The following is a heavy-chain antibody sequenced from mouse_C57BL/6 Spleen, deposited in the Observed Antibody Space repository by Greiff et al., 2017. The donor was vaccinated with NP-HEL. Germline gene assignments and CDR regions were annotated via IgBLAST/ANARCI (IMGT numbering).Heavy chain of an antibody. D-gene: IGHD2-3*01. J-gene: IGHJ3*01. Sequence: EVQGVEPGEGLVKPGGSLKLSCAASGFTFSSYAMSWVRQTPEKRLEWVAYISSGGDYIYYADTVKGRFTISRDNARNTLYLQMSSLKSEDTAMYYCTRDGSGAWFAYWGQGTLVTVSA. CDR3: TRDGSGAWFAY. V-gene: IGHV5-9-1*02. CDR1: GFTFSSYA. CDR2: ISSGGDYI.